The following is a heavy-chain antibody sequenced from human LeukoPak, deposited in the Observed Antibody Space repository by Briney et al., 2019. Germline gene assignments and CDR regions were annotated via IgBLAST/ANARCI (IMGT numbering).Heavy chain of an antibody. CDR1: GYTFTSYG. CDR3: ARLYCSSTSCLLAHFDY. J-gene: IGHJ4*02. CDR2: ISAYNGNT. Sequence: ASVKVSCKASGYTFTSYGISWVRQAPGQGLEWMGLISAYNGNTNYAQKLQGRVTMTTDTSTSTAYMELRSLRSDDTAVYYCARLYCSSTSCLLAHFDYWGQGTLVTVSS. D-gene: IGHD2-2*01. V-gene: IGHV1-18*01.